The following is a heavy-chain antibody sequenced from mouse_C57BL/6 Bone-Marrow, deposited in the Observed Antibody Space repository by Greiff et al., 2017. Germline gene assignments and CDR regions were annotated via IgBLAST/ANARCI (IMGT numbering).Heavy chain of an antibody. Sequence: VQLKQSGAELVRPGASVKLSCTASGFNIKDDYMHWVKQRPEQGLEWIGWIDPENGDTEYASEFQGKATITADTSSNTAYLQLSSLTSEDTAVYYCTTMAYYSNSYAMDYWGQGTSVTVSS. V-gene: IGHV14-4*01. CDR1: GFNIKDDY. CDR3: TTMAYYSNSYAMDY. J-gene: IGHJ4*01. CDR2: IDPENGDT. D-gene: IGHD2-5*01.